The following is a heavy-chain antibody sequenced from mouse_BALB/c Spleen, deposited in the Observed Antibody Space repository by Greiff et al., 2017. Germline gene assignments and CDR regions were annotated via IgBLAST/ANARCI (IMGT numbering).Heavy chain of an antibody. CDR2: ISYSGST. D-gene: IGHD2-3*01. V-gene: IGHV3-2*02. CDR1: GYSLTSDYA. J-gene: IGHJ4*01. CDR3: ARKIYDGYYYYAMDD. Sequence: VQLKESGPGLVKPSQSLSLTCTVTGYSLTSDYAWIWIRQFPGNKLEWMGYISYSGSTSYNPSLKSRISITRDTSKNQFFLQLNSVTTEDTATYYCARKIYDGYYYYAMDDWGQGTSVTVSS.